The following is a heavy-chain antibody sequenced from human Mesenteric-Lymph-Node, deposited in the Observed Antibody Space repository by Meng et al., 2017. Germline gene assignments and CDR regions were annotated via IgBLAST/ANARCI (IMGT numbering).Heavy chain of an antibody. Sequence: SETLSLTCTVSGGSISSSSYYWGWIRQPPGKGLEWIGSIYYSGSTYYNPSLKSRVTISVDTSKNQFSLILNSVTAADTAVYYCARSFAVAMFDYWGQGSLVTVSS. J-gene: IGHJ4*02. CDR3: ARSFAVAMFDY. CDR1: GGSISSSSYY. V-gene: IGHV4-39*07. CDR2: IYYSGST. D-gene: IGHD5-12*01.